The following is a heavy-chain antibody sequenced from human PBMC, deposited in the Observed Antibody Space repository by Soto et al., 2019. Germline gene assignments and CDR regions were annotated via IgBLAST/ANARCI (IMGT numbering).Heavy chain of an antibody. Sequence: GGSLRLSCAASGFTFDDYAMHWVRQAPGKGLEWVSGISWNSGSIGYADSVKGRFTISRDNAKNSLYLQMNSLRAEDTAVYYCAKDRYCSSTNCYAGFDYWGQGTLVTVSS. CDR2: ISWNSGSI. CDR3: AKDRYCSSTNCYAGFDY. J-gene: IGHJ4*02. V-gene: IGHV3-9*01. CDR1: GFTFDDYA. D-gene: IGHD2-2*01.